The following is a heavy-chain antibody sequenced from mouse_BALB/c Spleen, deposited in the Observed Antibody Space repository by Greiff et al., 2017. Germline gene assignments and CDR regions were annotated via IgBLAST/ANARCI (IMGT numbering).Heavy chain of an antibody. D-gene: IGHD1-1*01. Sequence: VKLVESAAELARPGASVKMSCKASGYTFTSYTMHWVKQRPGQGLEWIGYINPSSGYTEYNQKFKDKTTLTADKSSSTAYMQLSSLTSEDSAVYYCARVFYYGSSYDAMDYWGQGTSVTVSS. CDR2: INPSSGYT. V-gene: IGHV1-4*02. J-gene: IGHJ4*01. CDR3: ARVFYYGSSYDAMDY. CDR1: GYTFTSYT.